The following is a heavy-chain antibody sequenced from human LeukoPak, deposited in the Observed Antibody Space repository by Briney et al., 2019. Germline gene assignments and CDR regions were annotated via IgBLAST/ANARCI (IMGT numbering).Heavy chain of an antibody. CDR1: GYIFTNYY. D-gene: IGHD1-26*01. Sequence: ASVKVSCKASGYIFTNYYMHWVRQAPGQGLEWMGIINPSGGATSYSQMFQGRVTMTRDTSISTAYMELSRLRSDDTAVYYCARRRDSGSYWGEYNWFDPWGEGALVTVSS. CDR3: ARRRDSGSYWGEYNWFDP. J-gene: IGHJ5*02. V-gene: IGHV1-46*01. CDR2: INPSGGAT.